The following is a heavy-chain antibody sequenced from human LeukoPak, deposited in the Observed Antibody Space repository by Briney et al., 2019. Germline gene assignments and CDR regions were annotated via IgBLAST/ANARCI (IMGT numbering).Heavy chain of an antibody. CDR2: ISYDRSNK. Sequence: GGSLRLSCAASGFIFSTYDMHWVRQAPGKGLEWVAVISYDRSNKYYADSVKGRFTISRDNSKNTLYLQMNSLRAEDTAVYYCAKSYYDFWSGYYQTFDYWGQGTLVTVSS. J-gene: IGHJ4*02. D-gene: IGHD3-3*01. V-gene: IGHV3-30*18. CDR3: AKSYYDFWSGYYQTFDY. CDR1: GFIFSTYD.